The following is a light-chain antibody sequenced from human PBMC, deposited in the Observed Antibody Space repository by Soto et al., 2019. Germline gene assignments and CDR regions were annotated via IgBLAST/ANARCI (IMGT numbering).Light chain of an antibody. J-gene: IGKJ4*01. CDR2: VTS. V-gene: IGKV1-39*01. Sequence: IQMTQSPSSLSASVGDRVTITCRASQDINSYLNWYQQIPGKAPKLLISVTSSLPSGVPSRFSGSGSGTDYTLTVSSLEPEDFATYYCQQTYRLPLTFGGGTKVDIK. CDR1: QDINSY. CDR3: QQTYRLPLT.